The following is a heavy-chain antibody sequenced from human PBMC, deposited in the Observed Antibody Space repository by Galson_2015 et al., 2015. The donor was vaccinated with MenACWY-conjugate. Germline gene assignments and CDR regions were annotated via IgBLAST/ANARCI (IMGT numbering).Heavy chain of an antibody. CDR3: ARDYCSSTSCYFDY. J-gene: IGHJ4*02. V-gene: IGHV3-33*01. Sequence: SLRLSCAASGFTFSSYGMHWVRQAPGKGLEWVAVIWSDGSNKYSADSVKGRFTISRDNSKNTLYLQMNSLRAEDTSMYYCARDYCSSTSCYFDYWGQGTLVTVSS. D-gene: IGHD2-2*01. CDR2: IWSDGSNK. CDR1: GFTFSSYG.